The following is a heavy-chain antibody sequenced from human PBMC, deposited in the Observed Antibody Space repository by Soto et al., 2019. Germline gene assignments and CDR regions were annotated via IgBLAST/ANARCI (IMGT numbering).Heavy chain of an antibody. D-gene: IGHD2-15*01. Sequence: GGSLRLSCAASGFTFSSYWMSWVRQAPGKGLEWVANIKQDGSEKYYVDSVKGRFTISRDNAKNSLYLQMNSLRAEDTAVYYCARVVAVASTHRYYYYGMDVWGQGTTVTVSS. CDR1: GFTFSSYW. CDR3: ARVVAVASTHRYYYYGMDV. V-gene: IGHV3-7*01. CDR2: IKQDGSEK. J-gene: IGHJ6*02.